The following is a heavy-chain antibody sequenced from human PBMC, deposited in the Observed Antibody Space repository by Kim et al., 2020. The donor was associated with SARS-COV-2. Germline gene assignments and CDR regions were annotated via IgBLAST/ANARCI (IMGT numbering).Heavy chain of an antibody. J-gene: IGHJ5*02. V-gene: IGHV4-39*01. CDR1: GGSISSSSYY. Sequence: SETLSLTCTVSGGSISSSSYYWGWIRQPPGKGLEWIGSIYYSGSTYYNPSLKSRVTISVDTSKNQFSLKLSSVTAADTAVYYCARHFTNTIFGVVIMSSNWFDPWGQGTLVTVSS. CDR2: IYYSGST. CDR3: ARHFTNTIFGVVIMSSNWFDP. D-gene: IGHD3-3*01.